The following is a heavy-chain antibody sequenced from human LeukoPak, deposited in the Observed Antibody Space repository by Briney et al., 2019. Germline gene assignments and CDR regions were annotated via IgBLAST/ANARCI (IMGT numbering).Heavy chain of an antibody. CDR1: GFTFSGST. CDR3: ARGASSSWYPTGPDWRPKVKWYLDL. Sequence: PGGSLRLSCAASGFTFSGSTMHWVRQASGKGLEWVGRIRSKTNSYATAYAASVKGRFTISRDDSKNTAHLQMNSLRAEDTAVYYCARGASSSWYPTGPDWRPKVKWYLDLWGRGTLVTVSS. J-gene: IGHJ2*01. CDR2: IRSKTNSYAT. V-gene: IGHV3-73*01. D-gene: IGHD3-22*01.